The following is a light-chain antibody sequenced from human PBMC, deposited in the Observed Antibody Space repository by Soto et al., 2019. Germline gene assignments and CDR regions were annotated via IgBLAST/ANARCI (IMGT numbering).Light chain of an antibody. CDR3: AAWDDSLNGWV. V-gene: IGLV1-44*01. CDR2: SNN. Sequence: QSVLTQPPSAYGTPGQRVTISCSGSSSNIGSNTINWYQQLPGTAPKLLIYSNNQRPSGVPDRFSGSKSGTSASLAISGLQSEDEAKYYCAAWDDSLNGWVFGGGTKVTVL. J-gene: IGLJ3*02. CDR1: SSNIGSNT.